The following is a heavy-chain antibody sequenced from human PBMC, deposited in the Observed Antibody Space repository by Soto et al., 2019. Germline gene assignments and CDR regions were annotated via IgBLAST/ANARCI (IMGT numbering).Heavy chain of an antibody. V-gene: IGHV3-48*01. CDR1: GFTFSTYS. Sequence: GGSLGLSCAASGFTFSTYSMNWVRQAPGKGLEWVSYISSSSSTIYYADSVTGRFTISRDNAKNSLYLQMNSLRAEDTAVYYCAREGHLGELSFSYFDYWGQGTLVTVSS. CDR3: AREGHLGELSFSYFDY. J-gene: IGHJ4*02. D-gene: IGHD3-16*02. CDR2: ISSSSSTI.